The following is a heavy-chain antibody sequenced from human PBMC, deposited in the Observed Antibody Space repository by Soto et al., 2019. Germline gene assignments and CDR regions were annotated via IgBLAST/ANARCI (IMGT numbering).Heavy chain of an antibody. CDR3: ARGVSWGSYRFDY. CDR2: IYYTGST. J-gene: IGHJ4*02. Sequence: SATLSLACNIYGSSVSTYYLISIRTPPGKGLEWIGYIYYTGSTKYNPSLMSRVTISVDTSKNQFSLKLSSVTAADTALYYCARGVSWGSYRFDYWGQGTRVTVS. V-gene: IGHV4-59*02. D-gene: IGHD3-16*01. CDR1: GSSVSTYY.